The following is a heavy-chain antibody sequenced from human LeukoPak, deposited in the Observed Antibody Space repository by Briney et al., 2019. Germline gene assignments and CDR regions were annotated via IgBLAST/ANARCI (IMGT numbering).Heavy chain of an antibody. J-gene: IGHJ4*02. CDR3: ARGTRTEVEMATLNLDY. V-gene: IGHV3-30-3*01. CDR2: ISYDGSNK. Sequence: GGSLRLSCAASGFTFSSYAMHWVRQAPGKGLEWVAVISYDGSNKYYADSVKGRFTISRDNSKNTLYLQMNSLRAEDTAVYYCARGTRTEVEMATLNLDYWGQGTLVTVSS. D-gene: IGHD5-24*01. CDR1: GFTFSSYA.